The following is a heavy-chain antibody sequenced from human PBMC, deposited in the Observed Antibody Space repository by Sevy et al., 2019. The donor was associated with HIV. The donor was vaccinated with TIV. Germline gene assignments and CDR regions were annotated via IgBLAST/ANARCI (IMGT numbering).Heavy chain of an antibody. D-gene: IGHD6-13*01. Sequence: GGSLRLSCTASGFTFGDYCMSWVRQAPGKGLEWVAFLKSDVYGGKVDHAATVRGRFVNSRDDSKTIAYLQMNDLKTEDTGGYYCTRWKAAQSIFDYWGQGALVTVSS. CDR1: GFTFGDYC. V-gene: IGHV3-49*04. CDR2: LKSDVYGGKV. J-gene: IGHJ4*02. CDR3: TRWKAAQSIFDY.